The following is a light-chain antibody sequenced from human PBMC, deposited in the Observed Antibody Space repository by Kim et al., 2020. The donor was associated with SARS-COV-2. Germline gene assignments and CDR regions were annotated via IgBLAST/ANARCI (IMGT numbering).Light chain of an antibody. CDR3: QQRTNWRYT. Sequence: EIVLTQSPATLSLSPGERATLSCRASQSVSRNLIWYQQKPGQAPRPLMYDASNRATGVPARFSGSGSGTDFTLTISSLEPEDFVVYYCQQRTNWRYTFGQGTKLEI. J-gene: IGKJ2*01. V-gene: IGKV3-11*01. CDR1: QSVSRN. CDR2: DAS.